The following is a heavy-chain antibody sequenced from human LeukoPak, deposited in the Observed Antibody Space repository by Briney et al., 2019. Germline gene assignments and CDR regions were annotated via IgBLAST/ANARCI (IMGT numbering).Heavy chain of an antibody. CDR3: AKERSQLLYRYYFDY. Sequence: GGSLRLSCAASGFTFSSYGMHWVRQAPGKGLEWVAVIWYDGSNKYYADSVKGRFTISRDNSKNTLYLQMNSLRAEDTAAYYCAKERSQLLYRYYFDYWGQGTLVTVSS. D-gene: IGHD2-2*02. J-gene: IGHJ4*02. CDR1: GFTFSSYG. V-gene: IGHV3-33*06. CDR2: IWYDGSNK.